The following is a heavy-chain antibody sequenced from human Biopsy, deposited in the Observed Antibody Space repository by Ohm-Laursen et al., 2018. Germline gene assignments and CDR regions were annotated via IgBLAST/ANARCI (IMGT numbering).Heavy chain of an antibody. CDR3: ARDYDTSGYYYVS. V-gene: IGHV4-39*01. CDR1: GGSISNNNYY. Sequence: GTLSLTCTVSGGSISNNNYYWGWIRQPPGKGLEWIGSIFYRGSTHYKPSLKSRVNISVDTSKNQFSLKLTSVTAADTAVYYCARDYDTSGYYYVSWGQGTLVTVSS. D-gene: IGHD3-22*01. CDR2: IFYRGST. J-gene: IGHJ5*02.